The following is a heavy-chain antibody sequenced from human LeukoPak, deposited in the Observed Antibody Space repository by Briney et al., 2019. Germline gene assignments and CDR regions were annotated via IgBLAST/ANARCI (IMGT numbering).Heavy chain of an antibody. V-gene: IGHV3-66*01. J-gene: IGHJ4*02. CDR3: ARGVDYSSDDY. CDR2: IYSGGST. Sequence: GGSLRLSCAASGFTVSSNYMSWVSQAPGKGLEWVSVIYSGGSTYYADSVKGRFTISRDNSKNTLYLQMNSLRAEDTAVYYCARGVDYSSDDYWGQGTLVTVSS. CDR1: GFTVSSNY. D-gene: IGHD2-15*01.